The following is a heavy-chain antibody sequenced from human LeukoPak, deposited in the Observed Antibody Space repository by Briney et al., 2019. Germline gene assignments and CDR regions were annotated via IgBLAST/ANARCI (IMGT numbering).Heavy chain of an antibody. J-gene: IGHJ4*02. CDR2: ISHSGST. Sequence: PSETLSLTCAVYGGSFSGYYWSWIRQPPGKGLEWIGEISHSGSTNYNPSLKSRVTISVDTSKNQFSLKLSSVTAADTAVYYCALDDILTGYNYDYWGQGTLVTVSS. D-gene: IGHD3-9*01. V-gene: IGHV4-34*01. CDR1: GGSFSGYY. CDR3: ALDDILTGYNYDY.